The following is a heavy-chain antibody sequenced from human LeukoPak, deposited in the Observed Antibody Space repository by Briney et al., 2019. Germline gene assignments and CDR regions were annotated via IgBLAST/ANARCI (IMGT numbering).Heavy chain of an antibody. CDR2: IYDRGST. CDR3: ARGRTFDN. Sequence: SETLSLTCTVSGGSISSYYWSWIRQPPGKGLEWIGNIYDRGSTKYNPSLKSRVIISVDTSKNQFSLRLSSVTAADTAVYYCARGRTFDNWGQGTLVTVSS. J-gene: IGHJ4*02. V-gene: IGHV4-59*01. CDR1: GGSISSYY.